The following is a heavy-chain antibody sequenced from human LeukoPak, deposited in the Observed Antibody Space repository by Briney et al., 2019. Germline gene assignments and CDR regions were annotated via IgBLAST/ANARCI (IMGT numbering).Heavy chain of an antibody. J-gene: IGHJ4*02. CDR1: GGSISGHY. V-gene: IGHV4-59*11. D-gene: IGHD3/OR15-3a*01. Sequence: PSETLPLTCNVSGGSISGHYWGWIRQPPGKGLEWIGFIYYSGSTNDNPSLKSRVSGSTNYNPSLKSRVTMSVEASENQFSLKLSSLTAADTAVYYCARAPPDFWTPSYYFDYWGQGSLVTVSS. CDR3: ARAPPDFWTPSYYFDY. CDR2: IYYSGST.